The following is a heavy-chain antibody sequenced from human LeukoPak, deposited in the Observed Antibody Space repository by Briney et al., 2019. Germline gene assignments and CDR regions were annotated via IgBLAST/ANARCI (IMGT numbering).Heavy chain of an antibody. V-gene: IGHV3-33*01. D-gene: IGHD3-22*01. J-gene: IGHJ4*02. Sequence: PGRSLRLSCAASGFTFSTYGMRWVRQAPGKGLEWVAVIWYDGRTQFYAESVKGRFAVSRDNSKNTLYLQMNSLRAEDTAVYHCARGEYYHESSGYPNYWGQGTLVTVSS. CDR3: ARGEYYHESSGYPNY. CDR2: IWYDGRTQ. CDR1: GFTFSTYG.